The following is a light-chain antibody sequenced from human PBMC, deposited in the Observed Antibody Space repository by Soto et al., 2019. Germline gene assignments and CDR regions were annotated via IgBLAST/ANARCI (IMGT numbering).Light chain of an antibody. Sequence: EIVLTQPPGTLPLPPGARATLSCTASKSVSSSYVAWYPQKPGQAPRLLIYGASSRATGIPDRVSGSGSGTDFTLTISRLEPEDFAVYYCQQYDSSPKTVGQGTKVEIK. J-gene: IGKJ1*01. CDR1: KSVSSSY. V-gene: IGKV3-20*01. CDR3: QQYDSSPKT. CDR2: GAS.